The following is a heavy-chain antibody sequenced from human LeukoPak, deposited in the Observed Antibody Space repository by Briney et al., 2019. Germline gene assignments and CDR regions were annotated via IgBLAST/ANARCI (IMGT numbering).Heavy chain of an antibody. J-gene: IGHJ4*02. CDR2: VYQSGST. D-gene: IGHD4-11*01. CDR3: ARDPGHDTSNYGGLDF. CDR1: GYSISSGYY. Sequence: SETLSLTCTVSGYSISSGYYWGWIRPPPGEGLEWIGSVYQSGSTYYNPSLKSRVTISVDTSKNQFSLKLSSVTAADTAVYYCARDPGHDTSNYGGLDFWGQGTLVTVSS. V-gene: IGHV4-38-2*02.